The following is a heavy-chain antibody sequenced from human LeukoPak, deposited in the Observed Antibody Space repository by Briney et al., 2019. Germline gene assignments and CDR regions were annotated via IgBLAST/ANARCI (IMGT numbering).Heavy chain of an antibody. J-gene: IGHJ4*02. CDR3: ARGIESYGDYGY. D-gene: IGHD4-17*01. CDR2: ICSSGST. CDR1: GVSVSNYC. V-gene: IGHV4-4*07. Sequence: SETLSLTCTVSGVSVSNYCWTWIRQPAGKGLEWTGRICSSGSTIYNPSLKSRVTMSLDMSNNQFSLKLTSVTAADTAIYYCARGIESYGDYGYWGQGILVTVSS.